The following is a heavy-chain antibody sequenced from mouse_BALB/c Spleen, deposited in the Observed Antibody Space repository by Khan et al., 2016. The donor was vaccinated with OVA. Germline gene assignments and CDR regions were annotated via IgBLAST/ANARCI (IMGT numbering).Heavy chain of an antibody. V-gene: IGHV1-9*01. D-gene: IGHD2-1*01. CDR3: TRTGNYSDYFDY. Sequence: QVQLKQSGAELMKPGASVKISCKATGYTFSSYWIEWVKQRPGHGLEWIGEILTGSGSTNYNEKFKGKATFTADKSSNTAYMQLNSLTSEDSAVDYCTRTGNYSDYFDYWGQGTTLTVSS. CDR1: GYTFSSYW. CDR2: ILTGSGST. J-gene: IGHJ2*01.